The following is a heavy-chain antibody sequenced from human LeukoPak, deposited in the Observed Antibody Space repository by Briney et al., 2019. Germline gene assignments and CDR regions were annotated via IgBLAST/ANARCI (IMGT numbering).Heavy chain of an antibody. Sequence: ASVKVSCTASGYTFTSYGISRVRQAPGQGLEWMGWISAYNGNTNYAQKLQGRVTMTTDTSTSTAYMELRRLRSDDTAVYYCARELRDYDFWSGKDYYYGMDVWGQGATVTVSS. CDR2: ISAYNGNT. CDR3: ARELRDYDFWSGKDYYYGMDV. V-gene: IGHV1-18*01. D-gene: IGHD3-3*01. CDR1: GYTFTSYG. J-gene: IGHJ6*02.